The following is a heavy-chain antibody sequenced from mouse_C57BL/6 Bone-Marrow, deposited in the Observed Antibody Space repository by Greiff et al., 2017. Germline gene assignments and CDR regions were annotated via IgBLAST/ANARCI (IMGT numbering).Heavy chain of an antibody. CDR1: GYSITSGYY. J-gene: IGHJ2*01. D-gene: IGHD2-2*01. CDR2: ISYDGSN. V-gene: IGHV3-6*01. Sequence: DVQLQESGPGLVKPSQSLSLTCSVTGYSITSGYYWNWIRQFPGNKLEWMGYISYDGSNNYNPSLKNRISITRDTSKNQFFLKLNSVTTEDTATYYCARDGAAMVTFDYWGQGTTLTVSS. CDR3: ARDGAAMVTFDY.